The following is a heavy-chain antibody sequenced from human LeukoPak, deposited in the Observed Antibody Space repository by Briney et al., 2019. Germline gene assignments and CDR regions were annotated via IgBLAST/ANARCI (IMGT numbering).Heavy chain of an antibody. V-gene: IGHV4-34*01. CDR2: INHSGST. D-gene: IGHD5-18*01. CDR3: ARGTSGYSYGTRDY. Sequence: KPSETLSLTCAVYGGSFSGYYWSWIRQPPGKGLEWIGEINHSGSTNYNPSLKSRVTISVDTSKSQFSLKLSSVTAADTAVYYCARGTSGYSYGTRDYWGQGTLVTVSS. CDR1: GGSFSGYY. J-gene: IGHJ4*02.